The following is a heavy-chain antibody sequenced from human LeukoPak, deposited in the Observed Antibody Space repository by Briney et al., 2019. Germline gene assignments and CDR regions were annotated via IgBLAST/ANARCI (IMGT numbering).Heavy chain of an antibody. CDR2: IKQDGSEK. CDR3: ARVSILNLGELSEDFDM. J-gene: IGHJ3*02. D-gene: IGHD3-16*02. Sequence: PGGSLRLSCAASGFTFSNYWMTWVRQAPGKGLEWVADIKQDGSEKYFVDSVKGRFTISRDNAKNSLYLQMNSLRAEDTAVYFCARVSILNLGELSEDFDMWGQGTMVTVSS. CDR1: GFTFSNYW. V-gene: IGHV3-7*03.